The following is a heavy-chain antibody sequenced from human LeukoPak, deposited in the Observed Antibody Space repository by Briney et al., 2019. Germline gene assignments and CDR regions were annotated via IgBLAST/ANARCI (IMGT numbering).Heavy chain of an antibody. CDR2: IHSNGYT. V-gene: IGHV4-4*09. D-gene: IGHD1-26*01. J-gene: IGHJ5*02. Sequence: PSETLSLTCTVSGVSISGYYWSWIRQPPGQGLEWIAYIHSNGYTNYNPSLKSRVTISVDTSKNLFSLKVTSVTAADTAMYYCTKREGPMSGSYDYFDPWGQGTLVTVS. CDR1: GVSISGYY. CDR3: TKREGPMSGSYDYFDP.